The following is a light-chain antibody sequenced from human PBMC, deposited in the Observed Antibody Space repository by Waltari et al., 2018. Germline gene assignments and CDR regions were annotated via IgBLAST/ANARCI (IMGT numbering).Light chain of an antibody. CDR2: KAS. J-gene: IGKJ2*03. V-gene: IGKV1-5*03. CDR1: QSISNY. CDR3: QQYNTYSS. Sequence: DIQMTQSPSILSASVGDTSTITCRASQSISNYLAWYQQKPGKAPKLLIYKASSSGSGVPSRFSGSGSGTEFTLTISSLQPDDFATYYCQQYNTYSSFGQGTKLEIK.